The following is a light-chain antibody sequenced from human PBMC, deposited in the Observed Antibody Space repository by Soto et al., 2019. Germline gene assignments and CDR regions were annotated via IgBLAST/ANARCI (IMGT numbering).Light chain of an antibody. CDR1: QGIRSY. CDR2: AAS. Sequence: AIRMTQSPSSLSASTGDRVTITCRASQGIRSYLAWYQQKPGKAPKHLIYAASTLQSGVPSRFSGSGSGTDFTLTISCLQSEDFATYYCQQYYSYPSTFGGGTKVEIK. J-gene: IGKJ4*01. CDR3: QQYYSYPST. V-gene: IGKV1-8*01.